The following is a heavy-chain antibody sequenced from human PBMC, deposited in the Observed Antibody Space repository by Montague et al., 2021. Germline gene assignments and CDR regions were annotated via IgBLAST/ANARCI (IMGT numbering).Heavy chain of an antibody. J-gene: IGHJ4*02. Sequence: SETLSLTCALSGGSLSGYYWAWIRQTPGKGLEWIGNINHSGSAKYNPSLKNRVSISVGTSNNQFFLDLTSVTAADTAMYFCARGLFGTVNVLYSGGWYYFDXWGQGTMVTVPS. D-gene: IGHD6-19*01. CDR1: GGSLSGYY. V-gene: IGHV4-34*01. CDR3: ARGLFGTVNVLYSGGWYYFDX. CDR2: INHSGSA.